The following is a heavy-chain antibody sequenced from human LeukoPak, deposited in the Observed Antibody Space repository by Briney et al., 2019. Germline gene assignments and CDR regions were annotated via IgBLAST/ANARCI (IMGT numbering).Heavy chain of an antibody. J-gene: IGHJ4*02. V-gene: IGHV1-8*01. CDR2: MNPNSGNT. CDR3: AKGSLGYYDSSGYYYYFDY. CDR1: GYTFTSYD. Sequence: ASVKVSCKAPGYTFTSYDINWVRQATGQGLEWMGWMNPNSGNTGYAQKFQGRVTMTRNTSISTAYMELSSLRAEDTAVYYCAKGSLGYYDSSGYYYYFDYWGQGTLVTVSS. D-gene: IGHD3-22*01.